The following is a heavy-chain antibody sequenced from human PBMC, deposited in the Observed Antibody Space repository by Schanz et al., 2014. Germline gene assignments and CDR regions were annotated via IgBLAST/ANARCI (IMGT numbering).Heavy chain of an antibody. J-gene: IGHJ3*02. CDR3: AREMLDIVATMDDDAFDI. CDR2: INPNSGGT. D-gene: IGHD5-12*01. CDR1: GYTFTDYY. Sequence: QVQLVQSGAEVKKLGASVKVSCKASGYTFTDYYMHWVRQAPGQGLEWMGRINPNSGGTNYEQKFQGRVTMTRDTSITTAYMEMSRLISDDTAVYYCAREMLDIVATMDDDAFDIWGQGTMVTVSS. V-gene: IGHV1-2*06.